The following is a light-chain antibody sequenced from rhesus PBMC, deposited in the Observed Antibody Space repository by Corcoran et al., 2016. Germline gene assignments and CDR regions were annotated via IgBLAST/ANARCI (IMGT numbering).Light chain of an antibody. CDR1: QGISNI. Sequence: DIQMTQSPSSLSASVGDRVTITCQASQGISNILAWYQQKPGKVLKLLIYKASTLASGVPSRFSGSGSGTDFPLTISSLQPEDFAPSYCQHGSATPYSFGLGTKVEI. V-gene: IGKV1-25*01. J-gene: IGKJ2*01. CDR2: KAS. CDR3: QHGSATPYS.